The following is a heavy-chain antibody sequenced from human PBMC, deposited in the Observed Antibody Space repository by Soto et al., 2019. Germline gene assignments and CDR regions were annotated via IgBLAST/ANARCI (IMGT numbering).Heavy chain of an antibody. D-gene: IGHD3-22*01. CDR1: GGTFSRHA. CDR2: ISTIFGTA. CDR3: SRGWGYDSNGYYYAY. J-gene: IGHJ4*02. V-gene: IGHV1-69*01. Sequence: QVQLVQSGAEVRKPGSSVKVSCKASGGTFSRHAISWVRQAPGQGLEWMGGISTIFGTANHAQKFQGRVTIIADESTSTVYMELSSLRSEDKAMYYCSRGWGYDSNGYYYAYWGQGTLVLVSS.